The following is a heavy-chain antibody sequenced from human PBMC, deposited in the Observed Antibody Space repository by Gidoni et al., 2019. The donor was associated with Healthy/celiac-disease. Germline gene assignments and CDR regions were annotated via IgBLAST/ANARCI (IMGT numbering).Heavy chain of an antibody. D-gene: IGHD6-19*01. J-gene: IGHJ4*02. V-gene: IGHV4-34*01. CDR3: ARGALYSSGWYGPRAGGYFDY. CDR2: INHSGST. Sequence: QVQLQQWGAGLLKPSETLSLTCAVYGGSFSGYYWIWIRQPPGKGLEWIGEINHSGSTNYNPSLKSRVTISVDTSKNQFSLKLSSVTAADTAVYYCARGALYSSGWYGPRAGGYFDYWGQGTLVTVSS. CDR1: GGSFSGYY.